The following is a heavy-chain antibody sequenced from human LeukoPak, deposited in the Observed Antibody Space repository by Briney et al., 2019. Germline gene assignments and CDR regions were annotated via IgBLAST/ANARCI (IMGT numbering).Heavy chain of an antibody. CDR2: INQDGSEK. J-gene: IGHJ4*02. D-gene: IGHD2-21*02. V-gene: IGHV3-7*04. Sequence: GGSLRLSCAPSGFTLSSYWVTWVRQAPGKGLEWVANINQDGSEKYYVKSVKGRFTISRDNAKNSLYLQMNSLRAEDAAVYYWARKGPATASVDYWGQGTLVTVSS. CDR3: ARKGPATASVDY. CDR1: GFTLSSYW.